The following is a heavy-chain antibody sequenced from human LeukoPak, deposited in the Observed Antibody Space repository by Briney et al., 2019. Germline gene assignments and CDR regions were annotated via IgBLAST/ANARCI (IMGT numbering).Heavy chain of an antibody. D-gene: IGHD3-22*01. Sequence: GGSLRLSCAASGFTFSSYSMNWVRQAPGNGLEWVSYISSSSSTIYYADSVKGRFTISRDNSKNTLYLQMNSLRAEDTAVYYCAKSEYYYDSSGYYHFGYWGQGTLVTVSS. CDR3: AKSEYYYDSSGYYHFGY. CDR1: GFTFSSYS. V-gene: IGHV3-48*01. J-gene: IGHJ4*02. CDR2: ISSSSSTI.